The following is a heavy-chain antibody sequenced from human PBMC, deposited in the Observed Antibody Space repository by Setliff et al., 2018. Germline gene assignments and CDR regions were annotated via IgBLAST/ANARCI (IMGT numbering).Heavy chain of an antibody. J-gene: IGHJ6*02. Sequence: TLSLTCTVSGGSINSRSYYWGWIRQPPGKGLEWIGSMYYSGSTYYNPSLMSRVSISVDTSKNQFSLKLRSVTASDTAVYYCARLSWNGLRYYGLDVWGQGTTVTVSS. CDR2: MYYSGST. V-gene: IGHV4-39*07. CDR1: GGSINSRSYY. CDR3: ARLSWNGLRYYGLDV. D-gene: IGHD3-3*01.